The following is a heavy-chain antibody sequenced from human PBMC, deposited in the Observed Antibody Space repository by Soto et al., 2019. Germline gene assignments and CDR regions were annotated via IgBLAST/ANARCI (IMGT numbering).Heavy chain of an antibody. D-gene: IGHD1-1*01. CDR2: IDWVDDK. Sequence: SGPTLVNPTQPLTLTCSFSGFSLTTPGLCVSWIRQPPGEALEWLALIDWVDDKYYSPSLKTRLSISKDTSKNQVVLTMTNLEPVDTATYYCARKTIGNIDAFDVWGPGTMVTVSS. CDR1: GFSLTTPGLC. V-gene: IGHV2-70*01. CDR3: ARKTIGNIDAFDV. J-gene: IGHJ3*01.